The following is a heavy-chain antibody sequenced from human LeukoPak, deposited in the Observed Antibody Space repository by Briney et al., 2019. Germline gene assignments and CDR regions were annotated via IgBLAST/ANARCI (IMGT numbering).Heavy chain of an antibody. CDR1: GFTFSSYA. J-gene: IGHJ5*02. CDR3: ASAQYDFWSALAHKGWFDP. CDR2: ISYDGSNK. Sequence: GGSLRLSCAASGFTFSSYAMHWVRQAPGKGLEWVAVISYDGSNKYYADSVKGRFTISRDNSKNTLYLQMNSLRAEDTAVYYCASAQYDFWSALAHKGWFDPWGQGTLVTVSS. V-gene: IGHV3-30*04. D-gene: IGHD3-3*01.